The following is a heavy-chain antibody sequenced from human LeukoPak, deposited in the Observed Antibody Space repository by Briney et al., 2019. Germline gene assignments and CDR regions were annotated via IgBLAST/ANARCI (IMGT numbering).Heavy chain of an antibody. D-gene: IGHD3-10*01. V-gene: IGHV4-4*07. CDR2: IYTSGST. Sequence: PSETLSLXCTGSGGSISSYYWSWIRRPAGKGLESIGRIYTSGSTNYNPSLKSRVTMSVDTSKNQFSLKLSSVTAADTAVYYCARGTMVRGVTRSMDVWGKGTTVTVSS. CDR1: GGSISSYY. J-gene: IGHJ6*04. CDR3: ARGTMVRGVTRSMDV.